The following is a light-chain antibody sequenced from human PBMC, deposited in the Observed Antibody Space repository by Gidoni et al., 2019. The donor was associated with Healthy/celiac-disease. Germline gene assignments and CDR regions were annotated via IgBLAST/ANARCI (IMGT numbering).Light chain of an antibody. CDR2: WAS. J-gene: IGKJ4*01. Sequence: IVVTQSPYSLAVSLGERATIICKSSRSVLYSSNNKNYLAWYQQKPGQPPKLLIYWASTRESGVPERFSGSGSGTDLTLTISSLQTEDVAVYYCQQYYSTLPSFGGGTKVEIK. CDR3: QQYYSTLPS. V-gene: IGKV4-1*01. CDR1: RSVLYSSNNKNY.